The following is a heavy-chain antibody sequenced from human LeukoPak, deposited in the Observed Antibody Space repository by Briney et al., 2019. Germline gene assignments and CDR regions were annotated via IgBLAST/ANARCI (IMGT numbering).Heavy chain of an antibody. V-gene: IGHV4-39*07. Sequence: SETLSLTCTVSAGSISSILYYWGWIRQPPGKGLEWIGSISYSGSTDYNPSLKSRVTISVDMSENQFSLKLRSVTAADTAVYYCARDYYILTRYYSIDYWGQGTLVTVSS. CDR3: ARDYYILTRYYSIDY. D-gene: IGHD3-9*01. CDR1: AGSISSILYY. J-gene: IGHJ4*02. CDR2: ISYSGST.